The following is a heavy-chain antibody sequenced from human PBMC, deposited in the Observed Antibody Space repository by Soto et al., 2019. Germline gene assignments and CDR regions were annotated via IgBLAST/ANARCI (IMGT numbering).Heavy chain of an antibody. V-gene: IGHV1-2*04. D-gene: IGHD3-3*01. CDR2: INPNSGGT. CDR1: GYTFTGYY. Sequence: ASVKVSCKASGYTFTGYYMHWVRQAPGQGLEWMGWINPNSGGTNYAQKFQGWVTMTRDTSISTAYMELSRLRSDDTAVYYCARDRAYYDFWSGQNYYYGMDVCGQGTTLTVSS. CDR3: ARDRAYYDFWSGQNYYYGMDV. J-gene: IGHJ6*02.